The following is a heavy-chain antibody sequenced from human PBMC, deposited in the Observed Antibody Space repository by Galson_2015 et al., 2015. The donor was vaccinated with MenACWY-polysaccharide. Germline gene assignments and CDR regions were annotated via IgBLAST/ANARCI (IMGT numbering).Heavy chain of an antibody. Sequence: SLRLSCAASGFTFDDYGMSWVRQAPGKGLEWVSGINWNGGSTGYADSMKGRFTISRDNAKNSLYLQMNSLRAEDTALYHCARTFGVVPADPWGQRTLVTVSS. J-gene: IGHJ5*02. CDR1: GFTFDDYG. V-gene: IGHV3-20*01. D-gene: IGHD2-2*01. CDR3: ARTFGVVPADP. CDR2: INWNGGST.